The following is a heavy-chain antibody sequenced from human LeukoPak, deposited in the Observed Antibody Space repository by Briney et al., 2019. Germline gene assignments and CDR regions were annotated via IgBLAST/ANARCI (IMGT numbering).Heavy chain of an antibody. CDR2: ISGSGGST. D-gene: IGHD2-15*01. J-gene: IGHJ4*02. CDR3: AKIGGGSCIDY. CDR1: RFTFSSYA. Sequence: GGSLRLSCAASRFTFSSYAMSWVRQAPGKGLEWVSAISGSGGSTYYADSVKGRFTISRDNSKNTLFLQMNSLRAEDTAVYYCAKIGGGSCIDYWGQGTLVTVSS. V-gene: IGHV3-23*01.